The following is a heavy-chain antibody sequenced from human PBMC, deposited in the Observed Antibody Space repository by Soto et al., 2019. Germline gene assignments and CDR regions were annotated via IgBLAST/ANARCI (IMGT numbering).Heavy chain of an antibody. Sequence: GGSLRLSCAASGFTFSSYAMSWVRQAPGKGLEWVSAITSSGGSYYAESVKGRFTVSRDKSKNTLSLQNNNLRAEDTALYYCAREKAASGVGAFDYWGQGTLVTVSS. CDR2: ITSSGGS. CDR3: AREKAASGVGAFDY. V-gene: IGHV3-23*01. J-gene: IGHJ4*02. D-gene: IGHD6-13*01. CDR1: GFTFSSYA.